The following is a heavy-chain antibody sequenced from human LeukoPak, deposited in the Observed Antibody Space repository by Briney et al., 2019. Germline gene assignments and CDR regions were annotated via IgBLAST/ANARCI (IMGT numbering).Heavy chain of an antibody. V-gene: IGHV1-46*01. CDR1: GYTFTSYY. J-gene: IGHJ4*02. CDR2: INPSGGST. CDR3: ARETYYYDSSGKGFDY. D-gene: IGHD3-22*01. Sequence: EASVKVSCKASGYTFTSYYMHWVRQAPGQGLEWMGIINPSGGSTSYAQKFQGRVTMTRDTSTSTVYMELSSLRSEDTAVYYCARETYYYDSSGKGFDYWGQGTLVTVSS.